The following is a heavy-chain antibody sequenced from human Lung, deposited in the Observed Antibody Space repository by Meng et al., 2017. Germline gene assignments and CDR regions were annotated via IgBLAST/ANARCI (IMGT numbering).Heavy chain of an antibody. D-gene: IGHD6-13*01. CDR2: IKSNSDGGTT. J-gene: IGHJ4*02. V-gene: IGHV3-15*01. CDR3: ATGAAAADH. CDR1: GFSFTAAW. Sequence: EVERVGCGGGLVKPGGSLRLSCVDSGFSFTAAWMSWVRQAPGKGLEWVGRIKSNSDGGTTDYAAPVKGRFTISRDDSKNTLYLQMNSLITEDTAVYFCATGAAAADHWGQGTLVTVSS.